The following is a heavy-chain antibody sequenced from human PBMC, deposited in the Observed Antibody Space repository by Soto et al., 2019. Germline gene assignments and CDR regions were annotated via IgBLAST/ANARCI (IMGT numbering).Heavy chain of an antibody. Sequence: SVKVSCKASGGTFSSYTISWVRQAPGQGLEWMGRIIPILGIANYAQKFQGRVTITADKSTSTAYMELSSLRSEDTAVYYCARDSTYYYGSGRPTDSGYWGQGTLVTVSS. CDR2: IIPILGIA. D-gene: IGHD3-10*01. CDR3: ARDSTYYYGSGRPTDSGY. CDR1: GGTFSSYT. J-gene: IGHJ4*02. V-gene: IGHV1-69*04.